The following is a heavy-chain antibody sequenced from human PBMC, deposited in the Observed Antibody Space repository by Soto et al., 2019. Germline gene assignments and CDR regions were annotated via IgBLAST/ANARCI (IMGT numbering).Heavy chain of an antibody. D-gene: IGHD6-13*01. CDR3: ARAKGRVAEAGAKTVWFDP. Sequence: EVQLVESGGGLVQPGGSLRLSCAASGFTFSSYDMHWVRQATGKGLEWVSAIGTAGDTYYPGSVKGRFTISRENAKNSLYLQMNSLRAGDAAVYYCARAKGRVAEAGAKTVWFDPWGQGTLVTVSS. CDR2: IGTAGDT. V-gene: IGHV3-13*01. J-gene: IGHJ5*02. CDR1: GFTFSSYD.